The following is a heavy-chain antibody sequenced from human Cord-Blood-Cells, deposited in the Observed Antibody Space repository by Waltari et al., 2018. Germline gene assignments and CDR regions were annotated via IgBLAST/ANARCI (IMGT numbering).Heavy chain of an antibody. J-gene: IGHJ4*02. CDR3: ARGPSALWFRELCYFDY. CDR2: INHSGST. CDR1: VGSFSGYY. V-gene: IGHV4-34*01. D-gene: IGHD3-10*01. Sequence: QVQLQQWGAGLLKPSETLSLTCAVYVGSFSGYYWSCISKPPGKGLEWIGEINHSGSTNYNPSLKSRVTISVDTSKNQFSLKLSSVTAADTAVYYCARGPSALWFRELCYFDYWGQGTLVTVSS.